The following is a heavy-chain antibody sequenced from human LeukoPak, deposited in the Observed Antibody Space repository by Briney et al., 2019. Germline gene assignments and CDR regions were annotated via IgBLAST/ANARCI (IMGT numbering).Heavy chain of an antibody. J-gene: IGHJ4*02. CDR3: ARDGLDDSSGYYSFSFDY. CDR1: GGSISSSSYY. D-gene: IGHD3-22*01. CDR2: IYYSGST. V-gene: IGHV4-39*07. Sequence: PSETLSLTCTVSGGSISSSSYYWGWLRQPPGKGLEWIGSIYYSGSTNYNPSLKSRVTISVDTSKDQFSLKLSSVTAADTAVYYCARDGLDDSSGYYSFSFDYWGQGTLVTVSS.